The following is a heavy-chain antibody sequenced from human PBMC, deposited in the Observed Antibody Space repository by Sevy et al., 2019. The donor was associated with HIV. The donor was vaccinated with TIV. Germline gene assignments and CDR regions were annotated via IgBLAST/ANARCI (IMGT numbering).Heavy chain of an antibody. D-gene: IGHD3-22*01. Sequence: GGSLRLSCAASGFTFSSYAMSWVRQAPGKGLEWVSAISGSGGSTYYADSVKGRFTISRDNSKNTLYLQMNSLRAEDTAVYYCAKGEDYYDSSGYFEYYGIDVWGQGTTVTVSS. CDR2: ISGSGGST. CDR3: AKGEDYYDSSGYFEYYGIDV. V-gene: IGHV3-23*01. CDR1: GFTFSSYA. J-gene: IGHJ6*02.